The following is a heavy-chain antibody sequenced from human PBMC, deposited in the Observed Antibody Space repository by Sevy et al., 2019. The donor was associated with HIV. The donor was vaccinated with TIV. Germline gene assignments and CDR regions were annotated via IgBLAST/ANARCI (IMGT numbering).Heavy chain of an antibody. D-gene: IGHD3-3*01. Sequence: GGSLRLSCAASGFTVSSNYMSWVRQAPGKGLEWVSVIYSGGSTYYADSVKGRFTISRDNSKNTLYLQMNSLRAEDTAVYYCARDYGYYDFWSGYPYYYYGMDVWGQGTTVTVS. CDR1: GFTVSSNY. CDR2: IYSGGST. J-gene: IGHJ6*02. V-gene: IGHV3-53*01. CDR3: ARDYGYYDFWSGYPYYYYGMDV.